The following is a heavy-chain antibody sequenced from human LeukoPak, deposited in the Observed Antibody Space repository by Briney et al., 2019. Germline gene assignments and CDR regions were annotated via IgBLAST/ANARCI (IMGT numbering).Heavy chain of an antibody. CDR1: GFTFSSYA. CDR2: ISGSGGST. CDR3: AKWGTGNSYFDY. Sequence: GGSLRLSCAASGFTFSSYAMSWVRQAPGKGLEWVSAISGSGGSTYYADSVKGRFTISRDKSKNTLYLQMNSLRAEDTAVYYCAKWGTGNSYFDYWGQGTLVTVSS. J-gene: IGHJ4*02. D-gene: IGHD4-23*01. V-gene: IGHV3-23*01.